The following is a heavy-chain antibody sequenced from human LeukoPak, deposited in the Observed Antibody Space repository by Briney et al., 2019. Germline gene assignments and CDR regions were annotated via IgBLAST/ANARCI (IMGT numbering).Heavy chain of an antibody. D-gene: IGHD3-9*01. Sequence: ASVKVSCKASGYTFTSYGISWVRQAPGQGLEWMGWISAYNGNTNYAQKLQGRVTMTTDTSTSTAYMELRSLRSDDTAVYYCAREMHDILTGYYFYWGQGTLVTVSS. V-gene: IGHV1-18*01. J-gene: IGHJ4*02. CDR3: AREMHDILTGYYFY. CDR2: ISAYNGNT. CDR1: GYTFTSYG.